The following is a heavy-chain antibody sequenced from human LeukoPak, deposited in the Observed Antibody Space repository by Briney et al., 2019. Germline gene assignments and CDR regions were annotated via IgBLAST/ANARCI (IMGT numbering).Heavy chain of an antibody. D-gene: IGHD2-15*01. CDR3: ARATGEVPVRGWAFDI. CDR1: GGAISNTNW. V-gene: IGHV4-4*02. Sequence: SGTLSLTCGVSGGAISNTNWWNWVRQPPGKGLEWIGEIHYSGSTHYDPSLKSRVIISLDKSNNHLSLKLSSVTAADTAMYYCARATGEVPVRGWAFDIWGQGTMVTVSS. J-gene: IGHJ3*02. CDR2: IHYSGST.